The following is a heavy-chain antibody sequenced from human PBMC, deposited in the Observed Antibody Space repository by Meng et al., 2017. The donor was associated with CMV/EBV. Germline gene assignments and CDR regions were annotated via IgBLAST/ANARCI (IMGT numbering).Heavy chain of an antibody. J-gene: IGHJ4*02. CDR2: ISWNSGSI. V-gene: IGHV3-9*01. CDR1: GFTFDDYA. D-gene: IGHD4/OR15-4a*01. Sequence: SLKISCAASGFTFDDYAMHWVRQAPGKGLEWVSGISWNSGSIGYADSVKGRFTISRDNAKNSLHLQMNSLRAEDTALYYCAKDGAPTRAFDYWGQGTLVTVSS. CDR3: AKDGAPTRAFDY.